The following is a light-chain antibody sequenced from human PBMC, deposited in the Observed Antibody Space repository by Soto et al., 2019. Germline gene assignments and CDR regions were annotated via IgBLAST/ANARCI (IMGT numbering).Light chain of an antibody. Sequence: QSALTQPASVSGSPGQSITISCTGTSSDVGGYNYVSWFQQSPGKAPKVMIYDVSKRPSGVPDRFSGSKSGNTASLTISGLQAEDEADYYCCSYAGSYTFVFGTGTKLTVL. CDR2: DVS. V-gene: IGLV2-11*01. J-gene: IGLJ1*01. CDR1: SSDVGGYNY. CDR3: CSYAGSYTFV.